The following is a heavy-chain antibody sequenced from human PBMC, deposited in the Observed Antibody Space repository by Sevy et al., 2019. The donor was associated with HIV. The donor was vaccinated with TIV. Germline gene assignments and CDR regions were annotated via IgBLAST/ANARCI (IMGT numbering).Heavy chain of an antibody. CDR3: ARGGGNGWYYFDY. D-gene: IGHD6-19*01. CDR1: GGTFSSYG. J-gene: IGHJ4*02. Sequence: ASVKVSCKASGGTFSSYGISWVRQAPGQGLEWMGGIIPILGTVNYAQKFQGRVTITADESTKKAYVELGSLGSGDTAVYYCARGGGNGWYYFDYWGQETLVTVSS. V-gene: IGHV1-69*13. CDR2: IIPILGTV.